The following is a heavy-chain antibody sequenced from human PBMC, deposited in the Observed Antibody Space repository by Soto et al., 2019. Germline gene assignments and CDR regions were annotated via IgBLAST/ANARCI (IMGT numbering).Heavy chain of an antibody. CDR3: ARGHSGSRGWFDP. J-gene: IGHJ5*02. CDR2: INPNSGDT. Sequence: QLHLVQSGAEEQKPGASMKVSCKASGYTFTGYHIHWVRQAPGQGLEWMGWINPNSGDTNYAQKFQGWVTMTRDTSISTAYMELSRLRPDDTAVYYCARGHSGSRGWFDPWGQGTLVTVSS. V-gene: IGHV1-2*04. D-gene: IGHD6-6*01. CDR1: GYTFTGYH.